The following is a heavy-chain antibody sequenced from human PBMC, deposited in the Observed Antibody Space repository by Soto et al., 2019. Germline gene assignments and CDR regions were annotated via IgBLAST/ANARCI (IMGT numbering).Heavy chain of an antibody. CDR3: ARGVRVPAALGVYMDV. D-gene: IGHD2-2*01. J-gene: IGHJ6*03. CDR1: GFTFSSYS. CDR2: ISSSSSYI. Sequence: GGSLRLSCAASGFTFSSYSMNWVRQAPGKGLEWVSSISSSSSYIYYADSVKGRFTISRDNAKNSRYLQMNSLRAEDTAVYYCARGVRVPAALGVYMDVWGKGTTVTVSS. V-gene: IGHV3-21*01.